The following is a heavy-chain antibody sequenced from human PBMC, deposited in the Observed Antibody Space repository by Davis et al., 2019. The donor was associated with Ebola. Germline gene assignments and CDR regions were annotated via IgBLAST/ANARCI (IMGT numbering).Heavy chain of an antibody. CDR1: GYTFTSYA. Sequence: ASVKVSCKASGYTFTSYAMHWVRQAPGQRLEWMGWINAGNGNTKYSQKFQGRVTITRDTSASTAYMELSSLRSEDTAVYYCAVDCGGGCSQPHDYEIWGQGTMVIVSS. D-gene: IGHD2-21*02. J-gene: IGHJ3*02. CDR3: AVDCGGGCSQPHDYEI. V-gene: IGHV1-3*01. CDR2: INAGNGNT.